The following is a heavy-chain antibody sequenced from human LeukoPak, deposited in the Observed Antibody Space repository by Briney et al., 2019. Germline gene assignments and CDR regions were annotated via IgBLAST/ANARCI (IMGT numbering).Heavy chain of an antibody. V-gene: IGHV1-2*02. CDR1: GYTFTGYY. D-gene: IGHD6-19*01. Sequence: ASVKVSCKASGYTFTGYYIHWVRQVPGQGLEWMGWINPSSGGTNYAQKFQGRVTMTRDTSISTAYMELDRLRSDDTAVYYCARDTGASGWLVDYWGQGTLATVSS. J-gene: IGHJ4*02. CDR2: INPSSGGT. CDR3: ARDTGASGWLVDY.